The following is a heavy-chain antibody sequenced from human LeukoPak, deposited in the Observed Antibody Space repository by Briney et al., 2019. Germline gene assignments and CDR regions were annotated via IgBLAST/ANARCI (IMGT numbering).Heavy chain of an antibody. CDR1: GFTFSDHY. Sequence: GGSLRLSCAASGFTFSDHYMDWVRQAPGKGLEWVGRTRNKANSYTTEYAASVKGRFTISRDDSKNSLYLQMNSLKTEDTAVYYCARVGGWQLKGAFDIWGQGTMVTVSS. CDR3: ARVGGWQLKGAFDI. D-gene: IGHD6-19*01. J-gene: IGHJ3*02. V-gene: IGHV3-72*01. CDR2: TRNKANSYTT.